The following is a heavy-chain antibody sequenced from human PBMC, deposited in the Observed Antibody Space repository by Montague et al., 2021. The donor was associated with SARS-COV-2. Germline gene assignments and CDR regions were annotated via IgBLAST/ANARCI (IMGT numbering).Heavy chain of an antibody. CDR1: GDSSDSDNFF. CDR3: ARHRRHDVVTYYPDF. CDR2: ISNRGRT. D-gene: IGHD3-10*01. Sequence: SETLSLTCSVSGDSSDSDNFFSAWIRQPPGKSLEWIGVISNRGRTFDNPSLKSRGTISVHTSRNQLSLNVKSVTAADTAVYYCARHRRHDVVTYYPDFWGPANMLTVA. V-gene: IGHV4-39*01. J-gene: IGHJ4*02.